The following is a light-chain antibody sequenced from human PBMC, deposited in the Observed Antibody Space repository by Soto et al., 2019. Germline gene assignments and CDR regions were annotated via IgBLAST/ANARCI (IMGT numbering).Light chain of an antibody. Sequence: QLVLTQPPSASGSPGQSVTISCTGMSSDVGGYNYVSWYQQHPGKAPKLMIYGVSKRPSGVPDRFSGSKSGNTASLTVSGLQAEDEADYYCSSYAGANSVVFGGGTKLTVL. V-gene: IGLV2-8*01. CDR2: GVS. CDR1: SSDVGGYNY. CDR3: SSYAGANSVV. J-gene: IGLJ2*01.